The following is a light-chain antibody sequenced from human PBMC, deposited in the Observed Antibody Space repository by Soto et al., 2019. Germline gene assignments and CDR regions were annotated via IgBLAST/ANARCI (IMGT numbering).Light chain of an antibody. Sequence: EIVMTQSPATLYVSPGQRATLSCRASQSVGSNLAWYQQKPGQAPRLLIYGASTRATGIPARSSGSGSGTEFTLTISSLQSEDFAIYFCQQYNNWPPDRTFGQGTKVEIK. J-gene: IGKJ1*01. V-gene: IGKV3-15*01. CDR2: GAS. CDR3: QQYNNWPPDRT. CDR1: QSVGSN.